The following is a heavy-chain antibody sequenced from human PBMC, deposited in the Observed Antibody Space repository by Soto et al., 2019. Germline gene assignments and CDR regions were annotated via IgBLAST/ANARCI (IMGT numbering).Heavy chain of an antibody. CDR1: GFTFSNYY. D-gene: IGHD4-17*01. J-gene: IGHJ4*02. CDR2: IKQDGSEN. Sequence: EVQLVESGGDLVQPGGSLRLSCAASGFTFSNYYMTWVRQAPGKGLEWVANIKQDGSENYYVDSVRGRFTISRDSAKKSLYLQMNTLRAEDTAVYYCARDLYGVFDYWGQGTLVTVSS. CDR3: ARDLYGVFDY. V-gene: IGHV3-7*05.